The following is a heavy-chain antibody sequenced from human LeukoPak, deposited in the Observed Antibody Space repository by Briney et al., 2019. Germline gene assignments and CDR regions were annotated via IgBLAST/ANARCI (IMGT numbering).Heavy chain of an antibody. D-gene: IGHD7-27*01. J-gene: IGHJ4*02. CDR2: ISYDGSNK. Sequence: GRSLRLSCAASGFTFSSYAMHWVRQAPGKGLEWVAVISYDGSNKYYADSVKGRFTISRDNSKNTLYLQMNSLRAEDTAVYYCARDPSSGDLAATYYFDYWGQGTLVTVSS. CDR3: ARDPSSGDLAATYYFDY. V-gene: IGHV3-30-3*01. CDR1: GFTFSSYA.